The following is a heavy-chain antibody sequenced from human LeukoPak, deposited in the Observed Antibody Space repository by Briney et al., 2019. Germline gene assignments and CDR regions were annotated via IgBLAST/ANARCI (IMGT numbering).Heavy chain of an antibody. CDR2: ISGGGGST. CDR1: GFTFSSYA. J-gene: IGHJ4*02. V-gene: IGHV3-23*01. CDR3: AKDGEGATTVYYFDY. D-gene: IGHD1-26*01. Sequence: GGSLRLSCAASGFTFSSYAMSWVRQAPGKGLEWVSGISGGGGSTYYADSVKGRFTISRDNSKNTLYLQMNSLRAEDTAVYYCAKDGEGATTVYYFDYWGQGTLVTVSS.